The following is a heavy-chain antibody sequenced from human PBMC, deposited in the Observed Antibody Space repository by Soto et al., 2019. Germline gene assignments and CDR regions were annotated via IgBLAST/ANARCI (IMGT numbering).Heavy chain of an antibody. Sequence: QGELQESGPGLVKPSQTLSLTCTVSGGSISSGGYYWSWIRQHPGKGLEWIGYIYYSGSTYYNPSLKSRVTISVDTSKNQFSLKLSSVTAADTAVYYCARGLKLERSLRGFFYPWGQGTLVTVSS. CDR3: ARGLKLERSLRGFFYP. J-gene: IGHJ5*02. V-gene: IGHV4-31*03. CDR1: GGSISSGGYY. CDR2: IYYSGST. D-gene: IGHD1-1*01.